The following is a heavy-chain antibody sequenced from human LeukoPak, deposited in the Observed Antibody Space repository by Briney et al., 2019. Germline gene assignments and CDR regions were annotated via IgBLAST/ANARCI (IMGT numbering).Heavy chain of an antibody. D-gene: IGHD2-15*01. CDR3: ARHLDVDKCVSSTPVCYGVYCYSPDAGDDAFDI. Sequence: GGSLRLSCAASGISVSTSYMTWVRQAPGKGLELVSLLCATGNTYYADSVKGRFTIYRDNFENTVYLQMNSLKVEDTALYYCARHLDVDKCVSSTPVCYGVYCYSPDAGDDAFDIWGQGTTVTVSS. V-gene: IGHV3-66*04. J-gene: IGHJ3*02. CDR2: LCATGNT. CDR1: GISVSTSY.